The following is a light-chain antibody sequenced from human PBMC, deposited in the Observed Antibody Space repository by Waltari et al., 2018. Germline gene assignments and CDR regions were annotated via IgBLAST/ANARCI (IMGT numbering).Light chain of an antibody. Sequence: FALTQPPSVSVSPGQPASITCPEETLPHQYTYRYQQKAGQAPVLVIFKDTERLSGIPGGCSGSSSGTVGTLTIAGVRTEDEADYYCQSADSITTFEVFGGGTKLTVL. J-gene: IGLJ3*02. V-gene: IGLV3-25*03. CDR2: KDT. CDR1: TLPHQY. CDR3: QSADSITTFEV.